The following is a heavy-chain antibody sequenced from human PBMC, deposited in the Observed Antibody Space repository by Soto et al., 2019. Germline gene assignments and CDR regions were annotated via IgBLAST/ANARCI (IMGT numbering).Heavy chain of an antibody. V-gene: IGHV1-2*02. J-gene: IGHJ4*02. CDR1: GSSFTGSS. CDR2: VNGNSGAT. D-gene: IGHD4-17*01. Sequence: QVQLVQSGAEVKEPGASVKVSCKASGSSFTGSSIHWVRQAPGQGLEWMGWVNGNSGATRFSQKFPGRVAMTRDTSIRTAYMELSRLTSDEPAVFFCARGRWGSGDYGGLIALWGQGTVVTVSS. CDR3: ARGRWGSGDYGGLIAL.